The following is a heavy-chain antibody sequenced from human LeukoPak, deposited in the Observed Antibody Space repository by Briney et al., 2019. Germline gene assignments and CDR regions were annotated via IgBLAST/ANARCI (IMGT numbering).Heavy chain of an antibody. Sequence: GGSLRLSCVVSGITVSNYAINWVRQAPGKGLEWVSGISGSAGGTKYADSVKGRFTISRDNSLNTVYLQMNSLRAEDTAVYFCAKGGFVLGEFFKMGFQKGAYYFDYGGREIVVTVPS. D-gene: IGHD3-16*01. CDR1: GITVSNYA. V-gene: IGHV3-23*01. J-gene: IGHJ4*02. CDR2: ISGSAGGT. CDR3: AKGGFVLGEFFKMGFQKGAYYFDY.